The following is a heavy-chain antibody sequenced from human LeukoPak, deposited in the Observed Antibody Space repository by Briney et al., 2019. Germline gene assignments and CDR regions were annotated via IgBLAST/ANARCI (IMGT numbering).Heavy chain of an antibody. CDR2: IYYSGST. CDR3: ARRFAPSRNDAFDI. J-gene: IGHJ3*02. Sequence: PSETLSLTCTFAGGSINSSSYYWGWLRQPPGKGLGWIGTIYYSGSTYYNPSLKSPVTISVDTSKNQFSLKLSSVTASDTAVYYCARRFAPSRNDAFDIWGQGTMVTVSS. V-gene: IGHV4-39*01. CDR1: GGSINSSSYY. D-gene: IGHD3-10*01.